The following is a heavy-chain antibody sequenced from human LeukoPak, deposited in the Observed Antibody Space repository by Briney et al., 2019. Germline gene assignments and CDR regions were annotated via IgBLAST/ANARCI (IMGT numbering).Heavy chain of an antibody. V-gene: IGHV3-30-3*01. Sequence: GGSLRLSCAASRFTFSSYAMHWVRQAPGEGLEWVALISLDGSNKYYADSVKGRFTISRDNSKNTLYLQMNSLRAEDTAVYYCAKGSSSWYPGAFQHWGQGTLVTVSS. J-gene: IGHJ1*01. D-gene: IGHD6-13*01. CDR1: RFTFSSYA. CDR2: ISLDGSNK. CDR3: AKGSSSWYPGAFQH.